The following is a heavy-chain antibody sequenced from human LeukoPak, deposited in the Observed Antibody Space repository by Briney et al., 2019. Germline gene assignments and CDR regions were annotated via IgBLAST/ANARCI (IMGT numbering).Heavy chain of an antibody. V-gene: IGHV1-2*06. D-gene: IGHD3-22*01. CDR1: GYTFTGYY. CDR2: INPNSGGT. J-gene: IGHJ3*01. Sequence: ASVKVSCEASGYTFTGYYMHWVRQAPGQGLEWMGRINPNSGGTNYAQKFQGRVTMTRDTSISTAYMELSRLRSDDTAVYYCARDLGGGITMIVVDWGQGTMVTVSS. CDR3: ARDLGGGITMIVVD.